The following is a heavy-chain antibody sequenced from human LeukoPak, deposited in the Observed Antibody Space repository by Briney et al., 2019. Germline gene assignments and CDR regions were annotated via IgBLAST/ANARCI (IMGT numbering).Heavy chain of an antibody. CDR1: GYTFTGYY. Sequence: ASVKVSCKASGYTFTGYYMHWVRQAPGQGLEWMGWVNPNSGGTNYAQKFQGWVTMTRDTSISTAYMELSRLRSDDAAVYYCARAGTVEMTPLDYWGQGTLVTVSS. D-gene: IGHD5-24*01. J-gene: IGHJ4*02. CDR2: VNPNSGGT. V-gene: IGHV1-2*04. CDR3: ARAGTVEMTPLDY.